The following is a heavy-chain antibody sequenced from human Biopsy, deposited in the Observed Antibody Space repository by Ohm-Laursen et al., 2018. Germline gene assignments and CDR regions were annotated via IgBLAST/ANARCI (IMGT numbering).Heavy chain of an antibody. V-gene: IGHV1-46*01. CDR1: GYTVTGSH. Sequence: SSVKVSCKAYGYTVTGSHVDWARQAPGQGIEWMGIINPGGNSTAYTQNFQDRATMTSDTTTTTVYMEMSRLRSEDTAVYYCILASFDYWGQGTLVTVPS. CDR2: INPGGNST. CDR3: ILASFDY. J-gene: IGHJ4*02.